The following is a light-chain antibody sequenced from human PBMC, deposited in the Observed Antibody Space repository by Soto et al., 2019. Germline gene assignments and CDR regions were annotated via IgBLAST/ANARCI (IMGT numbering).Light chain of an antibody. CDR3: ATWDSRLRAVV. V-gene: IGLV1-51*01. CDR1: GSNIGTHY. J-gene: IGLJ3*02. Sequence: QSALTQPASVSGSPGQSITISCSGSGSNIGTHYVSWYRQLPGAAPKLVIYDDNKRPSGIPDRFSGSKSGTSATLGITGLQTGDEANYYCATWDSRLRAVVFGGGTKLTVL. CDR2: DDN.